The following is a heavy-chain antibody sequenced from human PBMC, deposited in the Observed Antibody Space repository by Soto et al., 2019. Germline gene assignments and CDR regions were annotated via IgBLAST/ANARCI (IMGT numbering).Heavy chain of an antibody. V-gene: IGHV4-31*03. CDR3: ARDSSGSRGWFDP. J-gene: IGHJ5*02. CDR1: GGSISSSSYY. CDR2: IYYSGST. D-gene: IGHD3-22*01. Sequence: PSETLSLTCTVSGGSISSSSYYWGWIRQHPGKGLEWIGYIYYSGSTYYNPSLKSRVTISVDTSKNQFSLKLSSVTAADTAVYYCARDSSGSRGWFDPWGQGTLVTVSS.